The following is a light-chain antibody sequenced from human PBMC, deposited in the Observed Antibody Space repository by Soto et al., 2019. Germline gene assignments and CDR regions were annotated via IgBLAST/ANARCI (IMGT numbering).Light chain of an antibody. Sequence: DIVMTQSPLSLPVTPGDPASISCRSSQSLLHSNGYNYLDWHLQKAGQSPQLRIYLGSNRAAGGPDRVSGSRSSTDSALKISRVEAEDGGVYYCMQALPTVLTVGGGTKVELK. V-gene: IGKV2-28*01. CDR1: QSLLHSNGYNY. CDR3: MQALPTVLT. J-gene: IGKJ4*01. CDR2: LGS.